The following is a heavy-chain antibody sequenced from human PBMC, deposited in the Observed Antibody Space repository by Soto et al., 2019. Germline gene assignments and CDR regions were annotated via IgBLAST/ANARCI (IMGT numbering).Heavy chain of an antibody. J-gene: IGHJ6*02. CDR1: GCTFSSYW. V-gene: IGHV3-7*01. D-gene: IGHD3-3*01. CDR3: ARGGTYYDFWSGYWDYYYYYGMDV. Sequence: GGSLRLSGAGSGCTFSSYWMSWVRQATGKGLEWVANIKQDGSEKYYVDSVKGRFTISRDNAKNSLYLQMNSLRAEDTAVYYRARGGTYYDFWSGYWDYYYYYGMDVWGQGTTVTVSS. CDR2: IKQDGSEK.